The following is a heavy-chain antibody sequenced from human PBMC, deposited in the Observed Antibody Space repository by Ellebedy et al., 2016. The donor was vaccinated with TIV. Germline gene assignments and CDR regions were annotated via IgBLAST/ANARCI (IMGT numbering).Heavy chain of an antibody. D-gene: IGHD4-17*01. Sequence: ASVKVSXXASGYTFTSYDINWVRQATGQGLEWMGWMNPNSGNTGYAQKFQGRVTMTRDTSTSTVYVELSSLRSEDTAVYYCARESGVTTDPEWDYWGQGTLVTVSS. V-gene: IGHV1-8*01. J-gene: IGHJ4*02. CDR3: ARESGVTTDPEWDY. CDR2: MNPNSGNT. CDR1: GYTFTSYD.